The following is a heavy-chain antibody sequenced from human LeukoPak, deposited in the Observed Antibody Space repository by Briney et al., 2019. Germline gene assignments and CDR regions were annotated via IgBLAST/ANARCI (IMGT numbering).Heavy chain of an antibody. CDR1: GYSFTSYW. CDR3: ARLRWYCSGGSCYSGYNWFDP. CDR2: IYPGAYDT. Sequence: GESLTISCQGSGYSFTSYWIGCVRQEPGKSLEWVGIIYPGAYDTRYSPSFQGQVTTSADTSISADYLQWSIRKAADTAMYYCARLRWYCSGGSCYSGYNWFDPWGQGTLVTVSS. V-gene: IGHV5-51*01. D-gene: IGHD2-15*01. J-gene: IGHJ5*02.